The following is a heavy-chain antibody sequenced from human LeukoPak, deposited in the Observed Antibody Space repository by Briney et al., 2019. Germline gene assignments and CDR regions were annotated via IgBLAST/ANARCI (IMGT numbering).Heavy chain of an antibody. CDR2: IIPIFGTA. CDR3: ARVSSGWYLVSQVAHYYFDY. D-gene: IGHD6-19*01. J-gene: IGHJ4*02. Sequence: SVKVSCKASGGTFSSYAISWVRQAPEQGLEWMGGIIPIFGTANYAQKFQGRVTITVDESTSTAYMELSSLRSEDTAVYYCARVSSGWYLVSQVAHYYFDYWGQGTLVTVSS. CDR1: GGTFSSYA. V-gene: IGHV1-69*01.